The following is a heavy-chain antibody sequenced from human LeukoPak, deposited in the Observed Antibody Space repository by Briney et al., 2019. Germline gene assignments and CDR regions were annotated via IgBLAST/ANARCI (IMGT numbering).Heavy chain of an antibody. D-gene: IGHD2-21*02. CDR1: GYTFTSYG. Sequence: GASVKVSCKASGYTFTSYGISWVRQAPGQGLEWMGWISAYNGNTNYAQKLQGRVTMTTDTSTSTAYMELRSLRSDDPAVYYCARVQPFYCGGDCWDAFDIWGQGTVVTVSS. CDR2: ISAYNGNT. J-gene: IGHJ3*02. V-gene: IGHV1-18*01. CDR3: ARVQPFYCGGDCWDAFDI.